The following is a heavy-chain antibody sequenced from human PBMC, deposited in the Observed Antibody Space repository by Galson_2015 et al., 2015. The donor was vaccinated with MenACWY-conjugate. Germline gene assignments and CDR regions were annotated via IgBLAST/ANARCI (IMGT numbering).Heavy chain of an antibody. Sequence: SLRLSCAASGFSFSTYAIHWVRQAPGNGLEWVSSVSRGGGGTYYADSVKGRFTISRDKSTNTVSLQMNSLRADDTAVYYCARESDEKTNSHNDHYFDYWGQGTLVTVSS. CDR2: VSRGGGGT. J-gene: IGHJ4*02. CDR3: ARESDEKTNSHNDHYFDY. D-gene: IGHD1/OR15-1a*01. CDR1: GFSFSTYA. V-gene: IGHV3-23*01.